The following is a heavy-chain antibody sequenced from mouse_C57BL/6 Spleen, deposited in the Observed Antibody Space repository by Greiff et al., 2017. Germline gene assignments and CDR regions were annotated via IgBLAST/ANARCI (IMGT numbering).Heavy chain of an antibody. CDR3: ATWLLRYYAMDY. CDR2: ISSGSSTI. D-gene: IGHD2-3*01. Sequence: EVHLVESGGGLVKPGGSLKLSCAASGFTFSDYGMHWVRQAPEKGLEWVAYISSGSSTIYYADTVKGRFTISRDNAKNTLFLQMTSLRSEDTAMYYCATWLLRYYAMDYWGQGTSVTVSS. V-gene: IGHV5-17*01. CDR1: GFTFSDYG. J-gene: IGHJ4*01.